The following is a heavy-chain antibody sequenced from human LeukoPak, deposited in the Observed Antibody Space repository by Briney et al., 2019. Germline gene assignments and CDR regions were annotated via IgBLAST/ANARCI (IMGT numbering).Heavy chain of an antibody. CDR2: IFSST. Sequence: GGSLRLSCTVSGFTVSSNSMSWVRQAPGKGLEWVSFIFSSTHYSDSVKGRFTLSRDNFKNTLSLQMNSLRAEDTAVYYCVRDRDWGFDYWGQGTLVTVSS. J-gene: IGHJ4*02. CDR3: VRDRDWGFDY. D-gene: IGHD3/OR15-3a*01. V-gene: IGHV3-66*03. CDR1: GFTVSSNS.